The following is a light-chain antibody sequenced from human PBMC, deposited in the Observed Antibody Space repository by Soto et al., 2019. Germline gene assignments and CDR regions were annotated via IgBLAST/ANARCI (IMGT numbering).Light chain of an antibody. CDR1: SSDVGAYNF. CDR3: TSYTSISTYV. Sequence: QSALTQPASVSGSPGQSISISCTGTSSDVGAYNFVSWYQQHPDKAPKLVIFDVNNRPSGVSNRFSGSKSGNTASLTISGLLAEDEADYYCTSYTSISTYVFGTGTKLTVL. CDR2: DVN. V-gene: IGLV2-14*01. J-gene: IGLJ1*01.